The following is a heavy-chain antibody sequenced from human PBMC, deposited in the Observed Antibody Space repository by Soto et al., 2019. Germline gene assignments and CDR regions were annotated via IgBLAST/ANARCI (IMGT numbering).Heavy chain of an antibody. Sequence: QLQLQESGPGLVKPSETLSLTCTVSGGSISTSPYDWGWIRQPPGKGLEWIGSTHYSGSTYYNPSLKSRVTIAVDTSKNQISLKLSSVTAADTAVYYCARRGVERGMDVWGQGTTVTVSS. CDR3: ARRGVERGMDV. V-gene: IGHV4-39*01. CDR1: GGSISTSPYD. CDR2: THYSGST. J-gene: IGHJ6*02. D-gene: IGHD3-10*01.